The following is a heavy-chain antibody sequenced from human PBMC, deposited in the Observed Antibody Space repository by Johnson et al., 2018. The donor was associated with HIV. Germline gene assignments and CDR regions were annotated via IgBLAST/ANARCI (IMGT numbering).Heavy chain of an antibody. Sequence: QLVESGGGVVQSGRSLRLSCAASGFTFSNYAMHWVRQAPGKGLEWVARINSDGSRTNYADSVKGRFTISRDNAKNTLYLQMNSLRAEDTALYYCARDSVGARGAFDIWGQGTMVTVSS. D-gene: IGHD1-26*01. CDR1: GFTFSNYA. V-gene: IGHV3-30*19. J-gene: IGHJ3*02. CDR2: INSDGSRT. CDR3: ARDSVGARGAFDI.